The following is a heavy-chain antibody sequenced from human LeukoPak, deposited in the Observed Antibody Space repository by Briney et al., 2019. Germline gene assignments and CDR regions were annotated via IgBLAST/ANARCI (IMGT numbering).Heavy chain of an antibody. CDR2: INPNSGGT. Sequence: ASVKVSCKASGYTFTGYYMHWVRQAPGQGLEWMGWINPNSGGTDYAQKFQGRVTMARDTSISTAYMELSSLISDDTAVYYCSRGRADGYSGYDFGDYWGQGTLVTVSS. V-gene: IGHV1-2*02. CDR1: GYTFTGYY. CDR3: SRGRADGYSGYDFGDY. D-gene: IGHD5-12*01. J-gene: IGHJ4*02.